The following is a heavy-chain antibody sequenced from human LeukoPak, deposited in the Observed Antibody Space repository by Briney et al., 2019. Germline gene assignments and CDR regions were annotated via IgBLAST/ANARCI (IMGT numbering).Heavy chain of an antibody. Sequence: SETLSRTCTVSGGSISSSSYYWGWIRQPPGKGLEWIGNIYYSGTTYYNPSLKSRVTISVDTSKNQFSLRLTSVTAADTAVYYCATSSSWYSFDYCAQGTLVTVSS. V-gene: IGHV4-39*07. CDR2: IYYSGTT. D-gene: IGHD6-13*01. CDR3: ATSSSWYSFDY. J-gene: IGHJ4*02. CDR1: GGSISSSSYY.